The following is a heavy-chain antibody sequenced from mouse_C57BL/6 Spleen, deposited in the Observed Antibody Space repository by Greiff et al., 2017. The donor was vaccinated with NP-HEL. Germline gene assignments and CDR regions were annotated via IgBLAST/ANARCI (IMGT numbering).Heavy chain of an antibody. J-gene: IGHJ3*01. D-gene: IGHD1-1*01. CDR1: GFSLTSYG. CDR2: IWSGGST. CDR3: ARNKDYGSSYDWFAY. V-gene: IGHV2-2*01. Sequence: VQLQESGPGLVQPSQSLSITCTVSGFSLTSYGVHWVRQSPGKGLEWLGVIWSGGSTDYNAAFIARLSISKDNSKSQVFFKMNSLQADDTAIYYCARNKDYGSSYDWFAYWGQGTLVTVSA.